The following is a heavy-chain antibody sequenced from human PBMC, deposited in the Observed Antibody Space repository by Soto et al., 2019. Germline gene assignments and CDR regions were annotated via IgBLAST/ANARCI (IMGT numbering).Heavy chain of an antibody. V-gene: IGHV3-74*01. D-gene: IGHD3-9*01. J-gene: IGHJ4*02. CDR3: AKAATPLGYFDYFDY. Sequence: HPGGSLRLSCAASGFTISGYWMHWVRHAPGKGLKWVSRINSGGSYTCSADSVKGRFTISRDNSKNTLYLQMNSLRAEDTAVYYCAKAATPLGYFDYFDYWGQGTLVTVSS. CDR2: INSGGSYT. CDR1: GFTISGYW.